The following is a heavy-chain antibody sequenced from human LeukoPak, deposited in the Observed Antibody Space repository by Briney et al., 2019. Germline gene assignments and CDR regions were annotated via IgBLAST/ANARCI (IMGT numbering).Heavy chain of an antibody. V-gene: IGHV3-23*01. CDR3: AKHADSLFSDS. CDR1: GFTFTNYA. J-gene: IGHJ4*02. D-gene: IGHD4-17*01. Sequence: PGGSLRLSCAASGFTFTNYAMNWVRQAPGKGLEWLSLISDGGHSTYYADSVKGRFTVSRDNSKNTLYLQMNSLRADDTALYYCAKHADSLFSDSWGQGTLVTVSS. CDR2: ISDGGHST.